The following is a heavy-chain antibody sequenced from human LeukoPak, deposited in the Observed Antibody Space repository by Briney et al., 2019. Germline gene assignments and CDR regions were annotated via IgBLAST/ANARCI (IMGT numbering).Heavy chain of an antibody. Sequence: SETLSLTCTVSGGSISSSSYYWGWIRQPPGKGLEWIGSIYYSGSTYYNPSLKSRVTISVDTSKNRFSLKLSSVTAADTAVYYCARRKSGYYSYYFDYWGQGTLVTVSS. V-gene: IGHV4-39*01. CDR2: IYYSGST. CDR3: ARRKSGYYSYYFDY. D-gene: IGHD3-22*01. CDR1: GGSISSSSYY. J-gene: IGHJ4*02.